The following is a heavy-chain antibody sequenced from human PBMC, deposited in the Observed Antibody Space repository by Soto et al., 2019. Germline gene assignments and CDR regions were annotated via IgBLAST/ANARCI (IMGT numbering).Heavy chain of an antibody. CDR2: IYYSGST. D-gene: IGHD2-21*01. J-gene: IGHJ4*02. CDR1: GGSISSGGYY. V-gene: IGHV4-31*03. Sequence: QVQLQESGPGLVKPSQTLSLTCTVSGGSISSGGYYWSWIRQHPGKGLEWIGYIYYSGSTYYNPSLKSRVTISVVTSKNQFSLKLSSVTAADTAVYYGASARHIVVVIAILSYFDYWGQGTLVTVSS. CDR3: ASARHIVVVIAILSYFDY.